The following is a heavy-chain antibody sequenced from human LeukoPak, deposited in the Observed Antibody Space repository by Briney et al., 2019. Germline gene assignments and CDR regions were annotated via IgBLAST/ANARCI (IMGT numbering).Heavy chain of an antibody. D-gene: IGHD3-10*01. Sequence: PGRSLRLSCAASGFTFSSYGMHWVRQAPGKGLEWVAVISYDGSNKYYADSVKGRFTISRDSSKNTLYLQMNSLRAEDTAVYYCAIYGSGEIDYWGQGTLVTVSS. V-gene: IGHV3-30*03. CDR2: ISYDGSNK. J-gene: IGHJ4*02. CDR1: GFTFSSYG. CDR3: AIYGSGEIDY.